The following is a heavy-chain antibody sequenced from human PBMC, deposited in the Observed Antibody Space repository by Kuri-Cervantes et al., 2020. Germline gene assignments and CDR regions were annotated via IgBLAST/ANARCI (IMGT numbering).Heavy chain of an antibody. D-gene: IGHD7-27*01. V-gene: IGHV3-7*01. CDR1: GFTFSSYW. CDR2: IKQDGSEK. Sequence: ETLSLTCAASGFTFSSYWMSWVRQAPGKGLEWVANIKQDGSEKYYVDSVKGRFTISRDNAKNSLYLQMNSLRAEDTAVYYCAKDGLGYWGQGTLVTVSS. CDR3: AKDGLGY. J-gene: IGHJ4*02.